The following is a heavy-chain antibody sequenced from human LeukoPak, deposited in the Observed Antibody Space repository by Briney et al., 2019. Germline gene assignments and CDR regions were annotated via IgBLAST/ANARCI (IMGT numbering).Heavy chain of an antibody. V-gene: IGHV3-21*06. D-gene: IGHD1-26*01. J-gene: IGHJ6*03. CDR3: ARDPYSGNYGAYYYYYMDV. CDR2: ISHRGQNT. CDR1: GFTFTTYG. Sequence: GGSLRLSCAASGFTFTTYGMSWVRQAPGKGLEWVSVISHRGQNTYYADSVKGRFTISRDNAKNSLYLQMDSLRVEDTAEYYCARDPYSGNYGAYYYYYMDVWGKGTTVTVSS.